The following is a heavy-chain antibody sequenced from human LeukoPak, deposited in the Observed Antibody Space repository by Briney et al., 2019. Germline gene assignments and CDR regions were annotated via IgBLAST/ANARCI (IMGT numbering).Heavy chain of an antibody. CDR1: GFTVSNKY. CDR2: LYNAGST. V-gene: IGHV3-53*01. D-gene: IGHD3-22*01. Sequence: GGSLRLSCVASGFTVSNKYMSWVRQAPGKGLEWVSVLYNAGSTYYADSVKGRFTISRDNSKNTLYLQMYSLRAEDTAVYYCASPKGLFDYFDYWGQGILVTVYS. J-gene: IGHJ4*02. CDR3: ASPKGLFDYFDY.